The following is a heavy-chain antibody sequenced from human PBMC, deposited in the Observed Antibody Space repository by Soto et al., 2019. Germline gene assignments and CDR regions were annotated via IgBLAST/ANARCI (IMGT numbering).Heavy chain of an antibody. D-gene: IGHD2-15*01. CDR1: GFTFSSYG. CDR2: ISYDGSTK. Sequence: HPGGSLRLSCAASGFTFSSYGMHWVRQAPGKGLEWVAVISYDGSTKYYADSVKGRFTISRDNSKNTLYLQMNSLRAEDTAVYYCAKGSVVADQHYYYYGMDVWGQGTTVTVSS. V-gene: IGHV3-30*18. CDR3: AKGSVVADQHYYYYGMDV. J-gene: IGHJ6*02.